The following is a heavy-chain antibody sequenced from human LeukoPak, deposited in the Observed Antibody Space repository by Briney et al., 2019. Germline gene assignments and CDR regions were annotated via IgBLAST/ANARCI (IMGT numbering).Heavy chain of an antibody. CDR3: ARSVRSRESY. Sequence: ASVKVSCKASGYTVTSYDINWARQAAGQGLEWMGWMNPNSGNTGYAQKFQGRVTMTRNTSISTAYMELSSLRSEDTAVYYCARSVRSRESYWSQGTLVTVSS. CDR2: MNPNSGNT. J-gene: IGHJ4*02. CDR1: GYTVTSYD. D-gene: IGHD4-17*01. V-gene: IGHV1-8*01.